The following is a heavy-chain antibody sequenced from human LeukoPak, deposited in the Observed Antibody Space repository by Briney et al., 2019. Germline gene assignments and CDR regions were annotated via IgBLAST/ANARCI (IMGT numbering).Heavy chain of an antibody. V-gene: IGHV4-38-2*02. J-gene: IGHJ5*02. CDR2: IYHSGST. CDR1: GYSISSGYY. D-gene: IGHD2-15*01. Sequence: SETLSLTCTVSGYSISSGYYWGWIRQPPGKGLEWIGSIYHSGSTYYNPSLKSRVTISVDTSKKQSSLNLRSVTAADTAVYYCAILMNLNWFDPWGQGTLVSVSS. CDR3: AILMNLNWFDP.